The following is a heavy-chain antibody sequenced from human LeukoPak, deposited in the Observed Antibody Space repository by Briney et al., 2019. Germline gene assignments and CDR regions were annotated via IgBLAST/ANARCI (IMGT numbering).Heavy chain of an antibody. CDR1: GGSFSGHY. CDR3: ARRGADPWDFDY. J-gene: IGHJ4*02. V-gene: IGHV4-59*11. CDR2: IYYSGST. D-gene: IGHD3-10*01. Sequence: SETLSLTCAVYGGSFSGHYWSWIRQPPGKGLEWIGYIYYSGSTNYNPSLKSRVTISVDTSKNQFSLKLSSVTAADTAVYYCARRGADPWDFDYWGQGTLVTVSS.